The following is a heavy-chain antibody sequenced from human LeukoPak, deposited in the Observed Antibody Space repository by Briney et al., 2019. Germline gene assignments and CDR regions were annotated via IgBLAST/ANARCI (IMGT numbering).Heavy chain of an antibody. Sequence: GGSLRLSCAASGFTFSSYAMSWVRQAPGKGLEWVSAISGSGGSTYYADSVKGRFTISRDNSKNTLYLQMNSLRAEDTAVYYCAKGPYPLNYYGSGSPDAFDIWGQGTMVTVSS. CDR2: ISGSGGST. CDR3: AKGPYPLNYYGSGSPDAFDI. CDR1: GFTFSSYA. V-gene: IGHV3-23*01. J-gene: IGHJ3*02. D-gene: IGHD3-10*01.